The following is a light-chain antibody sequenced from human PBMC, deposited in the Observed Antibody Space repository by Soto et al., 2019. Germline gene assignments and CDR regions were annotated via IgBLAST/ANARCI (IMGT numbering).Light chain of an antibody. V-gene: IGLV1-51*01. J-gene: IGLJ1*01. Sequence: QSAMTQPPSVSAAPGQKVTISCSGSSSNIGGNSVSWYQQLPGTAPKLLIYDDNKRPSGIPDRVSGSKSGTSATLGITGFQTGDEADYYCGSWDSSLSAYVFGTGTKLTVL. CDR2: DDN. CDR1: SSNIGGNS. CDR3: GSWDSSLSAYV.